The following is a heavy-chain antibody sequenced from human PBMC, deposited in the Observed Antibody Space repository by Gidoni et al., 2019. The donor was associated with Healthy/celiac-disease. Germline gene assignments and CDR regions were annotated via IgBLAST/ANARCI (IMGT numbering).Heavy chain of an antibody. CDR1: GFTFSRYT. D-gene: IGHD6-13*01. Sequence: EVQLVESGGGLVKPGGSLRLSCAASGFTFSRYTMNWVRQAPGKGLEWVSSISSSSSYIYYADSVKGRFTISRDNAKNSLYLQMNSLRAEDTAVYYCARDHGIAAAGTPYYYYGMDVWGQGTTVTVSS. V-gene: IGHV3-21*01. CDR2: ISSSSSYI. J-gene: IGHJ6*02. CDR3: ARDHGIAAAGTPYYYYGMDV.